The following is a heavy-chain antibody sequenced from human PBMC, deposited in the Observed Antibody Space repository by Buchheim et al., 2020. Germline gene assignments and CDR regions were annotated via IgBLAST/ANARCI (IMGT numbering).Heavy chain of an antibody. CDR3: ARGSQPIYYDSSGYYTNWFDP. Sequence: QVQLQESGPGLVKPSQTLSLTCTVSGGSISSGDYYWSWIRQPPGKGLEWIGYIYYSGSTYYNPSLKSRVTISVDTSKNQFSLKLSSVTAADTAVYYCARGSQPIYYDSSGYYTNWFDPWGQGTL. V-gene: IGHV4-30-4*01. CDR2: IYYSGST. D-gene: IGHD3-22*01. CDR1: GGSISSGDYY. J-gene: IGHJ5*02.